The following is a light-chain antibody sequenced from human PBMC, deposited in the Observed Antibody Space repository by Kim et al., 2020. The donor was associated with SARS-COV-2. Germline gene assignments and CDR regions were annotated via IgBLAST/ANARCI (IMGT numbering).Light chain of an antibody. CDR3: QHYNGYPLT. J-gene: IGKJ4*01. V-gene: IGKV1-5*03. Sequence: DIQMTQSPSTLSASVGTRVTITCRASQSISNNLAWYQQKPGKAPKVLIYKASSLESGVPSRFSGSGSGTEFTLTISSLQPDDFATYYCQHYNGYPLTFRRETELEL. CDR1: QSISNN. CDR2: KAS.